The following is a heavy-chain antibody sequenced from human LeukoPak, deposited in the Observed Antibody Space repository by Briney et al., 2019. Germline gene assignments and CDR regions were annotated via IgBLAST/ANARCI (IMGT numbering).Heavy chain of an antibody. CDR3: ARALAVDGGSDY. V-gene: IGHV1-8*02. Sequence: ASVKVSCKASGYTFTSYGISWVRQAPGQGLEWMGWMNPNSGNTGYAQKFQGRVTMTRNTSISTAYMELSSLRSEDTAVYYCARALAVDGGSDYWGQGTLVTVSS. D-gene: IGHD6-19*01. CDR1: GYTFTSYG. J-gene: IGHJ4*02. CDR2: MNPNSGNT.